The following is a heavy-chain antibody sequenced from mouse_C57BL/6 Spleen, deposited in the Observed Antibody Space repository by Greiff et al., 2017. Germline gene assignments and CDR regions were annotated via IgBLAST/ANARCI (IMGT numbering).Heavy chain of an antibody. Sequence: EVQLQESGPGLVKPSQSLSLTCSVTGYSITSGYYWNWIRQFPGNKLEWMGYISYDGSNNYNPSLKNRISITRDTSKNQFFLKLNSVTTEDTATYYCARCRDYDGFDYWGQGTTLTVSS. CDR1: GYSITSGYY. V-gene: IGHV3-6*01. CDR2: ISYDGSN. CDR3: ARCRDYDGFDY. J-gene: IGHJ2*01. D-gene: IGHD2-4*01.